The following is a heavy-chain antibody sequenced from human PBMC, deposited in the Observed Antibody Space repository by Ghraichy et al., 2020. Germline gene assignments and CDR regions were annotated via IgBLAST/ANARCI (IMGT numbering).Heavy chain of an antibody. CDR1: GFTFSSYA. V-gene: IGHV3-23*01. CDR3: APYGSGSYSYYYYGMDV. D-gene: IGHD3-10*01. CDR2: ISDSGGST. J-gene: IGHJ6*02. Sequence: GGSLRLSCAASGFTFSSYAMSWVRQAPGKGLEWVSAISDSGGSTYYADSVKGRFTISRDNSKNTLYLQMNSLRAEDTAVYYCAPYGSGSYSYYYYGMDVWGQGTTVTVSS.